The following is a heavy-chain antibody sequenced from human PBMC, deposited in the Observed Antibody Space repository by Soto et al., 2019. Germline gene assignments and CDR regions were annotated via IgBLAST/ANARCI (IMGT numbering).Heavy chain of an antibody. D-gene: IGHD1-26*01. CDR1: GFTFSSYA. Sequence: EVQLLESGGGLVQPGGSLRLSCAASGFTFSSYAMSWVRQAPGKGLEWVSAISGSGGSTYYADSVKGRFTISRDNSKNTLYLQMNSLRAEDTAVYYCAKDAVGVGATPGYWYFDLWGRGTLVTVSS. V-gene: IGHV3-23*01. J-gene: IGHJ2*01. CDR3: AKDAVGVGATPGYWYFDL. CDR2: ISGSGGST.